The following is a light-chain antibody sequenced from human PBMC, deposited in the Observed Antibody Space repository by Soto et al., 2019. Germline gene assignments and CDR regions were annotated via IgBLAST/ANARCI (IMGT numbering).Light chain of an antibody. J-gene: IGLJ1*01. CDR2: GSS. V-gene: IGLV1-40*01. CDR3: QSYDSSLGGNYV. CDR1: SSNIGAGYD. Sequence: QLVLTQPPSVSGAPGQRVTISCTGSSSNIGAGYDAHWYQQLPGTAPKLLIYGSSNRPSGVPDRFSGSKSGTSASLAITGLQPEDEADYYCQSYDSSLGGNYVFGTGTKLTVL.